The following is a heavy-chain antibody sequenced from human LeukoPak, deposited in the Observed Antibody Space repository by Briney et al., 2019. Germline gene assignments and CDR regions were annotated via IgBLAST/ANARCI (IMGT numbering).Heavy chain of an antibody. CDR3: ASNKLERLADWLFDY. Sequence: GGSLRLSCAASGFTFSSYEMNWVRQAPGKGLEWVSSISRSATTIYYADSVKGRFTISRDNAKNSLYLQMNSLRAEDTAVYYCASNKLERLADWLFDYWGQGTLVTVSS. V-gene: IGHV3-48*03. CDR2: ISRSATTI. CDR1: GFTFSSYE. J-gene: IGHJ4*02. D-gene: IGHD1-1*01.